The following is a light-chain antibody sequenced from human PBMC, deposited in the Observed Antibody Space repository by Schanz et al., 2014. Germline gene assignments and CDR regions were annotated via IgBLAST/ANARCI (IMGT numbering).Light chain of an antibody. CDR3: QQYNNWPRG. CDR1: HISSY. CDR2: GAS. V-gene: IGKV3-15*01. J-gene: IGKJ1*01. Sequence: EIVLTQSPATLSLSPGERATLSCRASHISSYLAWYQQKPGQAPRLLIYGASSRATGIPARFSGSGSGTEFTLPISSLQSEDFAVYYCQQYNNWPRGFGQGTKVEI.